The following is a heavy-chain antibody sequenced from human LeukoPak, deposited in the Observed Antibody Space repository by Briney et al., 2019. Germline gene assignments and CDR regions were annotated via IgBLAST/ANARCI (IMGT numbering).Heavy chain of an antibody. CDR2: IYYSGST. D-gene: IGHD2-21*02. V-gene: IGHV4-59*08. Sequence: SETLSLTCTVPGGSISSYYWSWIRQPPGKGLEWIGYIYYSGSTNYNPSLKSRVTISVDTSKNQFSLKLSSVTAADTAVYYCAGSGGGDEIDYWGQGTLVTVSS. J-gene: IGHJ4*02. CDR1: GGSISSYY. CDR3: AGSGGGDEIDY.